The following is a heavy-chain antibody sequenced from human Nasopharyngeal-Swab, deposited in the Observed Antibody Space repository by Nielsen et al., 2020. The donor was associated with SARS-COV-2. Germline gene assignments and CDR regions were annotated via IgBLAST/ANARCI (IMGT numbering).Heavy chain of an antibody. J-gene: IGHJ4*02. D-gene: IGHD3-3*01. V-gene: IGHV4-59*01. CDR2: IYYSGST. CDR3: ARAIRITIFGVVASFDY. Sequence: SETLSLTCTVSGGSISSYYWSWIRQPPGKGLEWIGYIYYSGSTNYNPSLKSRVTISVDTSKNQFSLKLSSVTAADTAVYYCARAIRITIFGVVASFDYWSQGTLVTVSS. CDR1: GGSISSYY.